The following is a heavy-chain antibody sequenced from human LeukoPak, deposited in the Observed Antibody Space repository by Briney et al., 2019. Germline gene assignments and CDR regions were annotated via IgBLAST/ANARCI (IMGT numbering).Heavy chain of an antibody. V-gene: IGHV3-21*01. CDR2: ISSSSSYI. CDR1: GFTFDDYG. D-gene: IGHD1-26*01. J-gene: IGHJ4*02. Sequence: GGSLRLSCAASGFTFDDYGMSWVRQAPGKGLEWVSSISSSSSYIYYADSVKGRSTISRDNAKNSLYLQMNSLRAEDTAVYYCARAVWELNPFDYWGQGTLVTVSS. CDR3: ARAVWELNPFDY.